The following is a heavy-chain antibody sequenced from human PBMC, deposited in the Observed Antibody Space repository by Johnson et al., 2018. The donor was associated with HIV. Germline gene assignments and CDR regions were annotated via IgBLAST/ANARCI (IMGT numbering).Heavy chain of an antibody. J-gene: IGHJ3*02. Sequence: VQLVESGGGLVQPGRSLRLSCAASGFTFADYAMHWVRQAPGKGLEWVSGIRWYSGSSGYADSVKGRFTISRDTAKNSLYLQMNSLRAEDTALYYCARGKYCTNGVCYTKGAFDIWGQGTMVTVSS. D-gene: IGHD2-8*01. CDR1: GFTFADYA. V-gene: IGHV3-9*01. CDR3: ARGKYCTNGVCYTKGAFDI. CDR2: IRWYSGSS.